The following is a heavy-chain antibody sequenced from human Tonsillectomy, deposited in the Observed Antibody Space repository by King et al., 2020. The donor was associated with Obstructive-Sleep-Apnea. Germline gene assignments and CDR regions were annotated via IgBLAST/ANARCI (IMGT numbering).Heavy chain of an antibody. CDR3: ARERVSYDSDAFDI. CDR1: GFTVSSYY. CDR2: IYTGGST. D-gene: IGHD3-16*02. Sequence: DVQLVESGGGLVQPGGSLRLSCAASGFTVSSYYMSWVRQAPGKGLEWVSVIYTGGSTYYADSVKGRFTISRHNSKNTLYLQMNSLRAEDTAVYYCARERVSYDSDAFDIWGQGTMVTVSS. V-gene: IGHV3-53*04. J-gene: IGHJ3*02.